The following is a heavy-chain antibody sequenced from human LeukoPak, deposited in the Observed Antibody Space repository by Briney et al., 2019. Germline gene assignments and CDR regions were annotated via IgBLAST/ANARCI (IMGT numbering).Heavy chain of an antibody. V-gene: IGHV3-23*01. Sequence: GESLRLSCAASGFTFSSYSMNWVRQAPGKGLEWVSAISGSGGSTYYADSVKGRFTISRDNSKNTLYLQMNSQRAEDTAVYYCAKDLRGLVWGSFDYWGQGTLVTVSS. CDR3: AKDLRGLVWGSFDY. J-gene: IGHJ4*02. CDR2: ISGSGGST. CDR1: GFTFSSYS. D-gene: IGHD3-16*01.